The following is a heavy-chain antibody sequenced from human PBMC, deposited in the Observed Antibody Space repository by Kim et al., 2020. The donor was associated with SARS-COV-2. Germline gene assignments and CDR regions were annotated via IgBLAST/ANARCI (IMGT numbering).Heavy chain of an antibody. J-gene: IGHJ4*02. CDR1: GFTFADYG. CDR2: ISWNGGSI. V-gene: IGHV3-9*01. Sequence: GGSLRLSCAASGFTFADYGMHWVRQAPGKGLAWVSGISWNGGSIGYGDSVKGRFTISRDNAQNSLYLQMSSLRPEDTALYYCTKGLRQDNYFDYWGQGT. CDR3: TKGLRQDNYFDY.